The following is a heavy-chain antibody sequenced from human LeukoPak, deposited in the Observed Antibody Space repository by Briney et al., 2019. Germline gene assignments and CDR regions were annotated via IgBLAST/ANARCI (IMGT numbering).Heavy chain of an antibody. Sequence: GGSLRLSCAASGFTFSSYGMHWVRQAPGKGLEWVAFIRYDGSNKYYADSVKGRFTISRDNSENTLYLQMSGLRAEDTAIYYCAKGTGDTAYYFDFWGQGVLVTVSS. J-gene: IGHJ4*02. CDR2: IRYDGSNK. V-gene: IGHV3-30*02. CDR3: AKGTGDTAYYFDF. D-gene: IGHD7-27*01. CDR1: GFTFSSYG.